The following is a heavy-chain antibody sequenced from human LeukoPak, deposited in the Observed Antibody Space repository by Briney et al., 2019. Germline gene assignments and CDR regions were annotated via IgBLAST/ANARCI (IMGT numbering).Heavy chain of an antibody. J-gene: IGHJ5*02. D-gene: IGHD2/OR15-2a*01. CDR3: ARYRCTTATCGFDP. Sequence: SQTLSLTCAVSGGSITSNDHYWSWIRQTPGQGLEWIGNIYYSGTPYYDPSLKSRVSISVDTSKSQFSLNLSSVTAADTAVYYCARYRCTTATCGFDPWGQGALVTVSS. CDR2: IYYSGTP. CDR1: GGSITSNDHY. V-gene: IGHV4-30-4*08.